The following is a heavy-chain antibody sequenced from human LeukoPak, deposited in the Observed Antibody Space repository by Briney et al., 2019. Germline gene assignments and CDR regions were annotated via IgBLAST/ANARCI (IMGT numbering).Heavy chain of an antibody. CDR1: GYTFTSYD. D-gene: IGHD4-17*01. CDR3: ARDGAGDYTYYYYGMDV. J-gene: IGHJ6*02. CDR2: MNPNSGNT. Sequence: ASVKVSCKASGYTFTSYDINWVRQATGQGLEWMGWMNPNSGNTGYAQKFQGRVTMTTDTSTSTAYMELRSLRSDDTAVYYCARDGAGDYTYYYYGMDVWGQGTTVTVSS. V-gene: IGHV1-8*01.